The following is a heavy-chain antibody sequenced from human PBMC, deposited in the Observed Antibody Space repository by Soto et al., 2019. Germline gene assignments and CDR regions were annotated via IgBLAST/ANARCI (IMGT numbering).Heavy chain of an antibody. J-gene: IGHJ4*02. CDR1: GGSISSYY. Sequence: PSETLSLTRTVSGGSISSYYWSWIRQPPGKGLEWIGYIYYSGSTNYNPSLKSRVTISVDTSKNQFSLKLSSVTAADTAVYYCARFFPHYYDSSGPAGFDYWGQGTLVTVSS. V-gene: IGHV4-59*01. D-gene: IGHD3-22*01. CDR3: ARFFPHYYDSSGPAGFDY. CDR2: IYYSGST.